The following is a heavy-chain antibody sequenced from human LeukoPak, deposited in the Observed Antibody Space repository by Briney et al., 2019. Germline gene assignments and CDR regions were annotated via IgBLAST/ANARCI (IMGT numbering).Heavy chain of an antibody. V-gene: IGHV3-33*01. D-gene: IGHD6-19*01. CDR1: GFTFSSYG. CDR2: IWYDGSNK. J-gene: IGHJ4*02. Sequence: GGSPRLSCAASGFTFSSYGMHWVRQAPGKGLEWVAVIWYDGSNKYYADSVKGRFTISRDNSKNTLYLQMNSLRAEDTAVYYCARGSSGWYYFDYWGQGTLVTVSS. CDR3: ARGSSGWYYFDY.